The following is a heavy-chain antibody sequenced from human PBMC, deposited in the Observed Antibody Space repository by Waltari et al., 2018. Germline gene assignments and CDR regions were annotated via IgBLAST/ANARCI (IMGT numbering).Heavy chain of an antibody. D-gene: IGHD5-12*01. CDR2: INPNSGGT. Sequence: QVQLVQSGAEVKKPGASVKVSCKASGYTFTGYSMHWVRQAPGQGLDWMGWINPNSGGTNYAQKFQGRVTMTRDTSISTAYMELSRLRSDDTAVYYCASGNSGYDPGYYYGMDVWGQGTTVTVSS. V-gene: IGHV1-2*02. CDR3: ASGNSGYDPGYYYGMDV. CDR1: GYTFTGYS. J-gene: IGHJ6*02.